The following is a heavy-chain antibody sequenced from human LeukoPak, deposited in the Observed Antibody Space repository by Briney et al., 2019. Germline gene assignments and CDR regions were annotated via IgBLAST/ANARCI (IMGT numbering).Heavy chain of an antibody. V-gene: IGHV3-23*01. CDR2: ISGSGGST. Sequence: GGSLRLSCAASGFTFSNYAMSWVRQTPGKGLEWVSTISGSGGSTYYADSVKGRFTISRDNAKNSLYLQMNSLRAEDTAVYYCARDSSGWYGVDYWGQGTLVTVSS. CDR3: ARDSSGWYGVDY. J-gene: IGHJ4*02. CDR1: GFTFSNYA. D-gene: IGHD6-19*01.